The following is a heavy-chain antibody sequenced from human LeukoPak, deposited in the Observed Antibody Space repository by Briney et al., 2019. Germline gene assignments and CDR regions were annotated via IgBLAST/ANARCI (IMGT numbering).Heavy chain of an antibody. V-gene: IGHV3-23*01. CDR2: ISGSGGST. D-gene: IGHD3-10*01. CDR1: GFTFSSYA. J-gene: IGHJ4*02. Sequence: PGGSLRLSCAASGFTFSSYAMSWVRQAPGKGLEWVSAISGSGGSTYYADSVKGRSTISRDNSKNTLYLQMNSLRAEDTAVYYCAKVAYYYGSGSYVDYWGQGTLVTVSS. CDR3: AKVAYYYGSGSYVDY.